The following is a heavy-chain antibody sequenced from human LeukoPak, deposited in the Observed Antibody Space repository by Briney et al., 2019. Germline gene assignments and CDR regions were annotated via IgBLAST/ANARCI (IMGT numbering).Heavy chain of an antibody. CDR3: ARGSRAQGNAFDI. CDR1: GFTFSSYW. J-gene: IGHJ3*02. Sequence: RSGGSLRLSCAASGFTFSSYWMHWVRQAPGKGLVWVSRINSDGSSTIYADSVKGRFTISRDKAKNTVYLQMNSLRAEDTAVYYCARGSRAQGNAFDIWGQGTMVTVSS. V-gene: IGHV3-74*01. CDR2: INSDGSST. D-gene: IGHD3-10*01.